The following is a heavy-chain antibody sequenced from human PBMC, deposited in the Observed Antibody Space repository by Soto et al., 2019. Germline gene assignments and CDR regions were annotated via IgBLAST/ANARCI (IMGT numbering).Heavy chain of an antibody. CDR1: GFTFSSYA. V-gene: IGHV3-23*01. CDR3: AKGIAARRWDYFDY. J-gene: IGHJ4*02. D-gene: IGHD6-6*01. CDR2: ISAIGGST. Sequence: GGSLRLSCAASGFTFSSYAMSWVRQAPGQGLEWVSAISAIGGSTYYADSVKGRLTISRDNSKNTLYLQMNSLRAEDTALYYCAKGIAARRWDYFDYWGQGALVTVSS.